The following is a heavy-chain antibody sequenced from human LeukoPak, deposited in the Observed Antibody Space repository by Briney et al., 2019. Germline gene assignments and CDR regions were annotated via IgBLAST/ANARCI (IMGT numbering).Heavy chain of an antibody. V-gene: IGHV3-30*02. J-gene: IGHJ3*02. CDR3: AKRRCSGGSCYDHGFDI. D-gene: IGHD2-15*01. Sequence: PGVSLRLSCAASGFTFSSHGMHWVRQAPGEGLEWVAFIRYGGNYENYADFVKGRFTISRDNSKNTLYLQMNSLRTEDTAVYYCAKRRCSGGSCYDHGFDIWGQGTVVTVSS. CDR1: GFTFSSHG. CDR2: IRYGGNYE.